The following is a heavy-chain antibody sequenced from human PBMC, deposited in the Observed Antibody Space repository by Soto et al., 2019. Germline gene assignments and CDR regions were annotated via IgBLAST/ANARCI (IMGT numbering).Heavy chain of an antibody. J-gene: IGHJ1*01. CDR1: GFTFSSYG. D-gene: IGHD1-26*01. V-gene: IGHV3-30*03. Sequence: QVQLVESGGGVVQPGRSLRLSCAASGFTFSSYGMHWVRQAPGKGLEWVAVISDDGRNKYYADSVKGRFTISRDNSKNTLYLQMNSLSAEDTAVYYCADAPTRVGRYHEVEYFHRWGQGTLVTVSS. CDR3: ADAPTRVGRYHEVEYFHR. CDR2: ISDDGRNK.